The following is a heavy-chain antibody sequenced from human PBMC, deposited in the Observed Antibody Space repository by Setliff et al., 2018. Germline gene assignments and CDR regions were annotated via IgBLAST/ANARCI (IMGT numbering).Heavy chain of an antibody. J-gene: IGHJ5*02. V-gene: IGHV1-69*11. CDR3: AREPRSPFWHIFS. Sequence: GASVKVSCKTSGGTFDRSAITWVRQAPGKGLEWMGRSITILKTANYAQTYQGRVTLTVDESATTAYLHLMSLKSDDTALYFCAREPRSPFWHIFSLGQGSLVIVSS. CDR1: GGTFDRSA. D-gene: IGHD3-3*01. CDR2: SITILKTA.